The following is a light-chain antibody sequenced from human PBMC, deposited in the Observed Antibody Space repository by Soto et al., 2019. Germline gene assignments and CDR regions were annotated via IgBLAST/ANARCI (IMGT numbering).Light chain of an antibody. V-gene: IGKV1-5*03. CDR3: QQYNTYYSLN. CDR1: QTISSW. J-gene: IGKJ4*01. CDR2: KAT. Sequence: ILVTQSPTSLSASVGDILTITCRASQTISSWVAWYQQIPRKAHKLLIYKATSLETGVPARFSGSGSGTEFTLTISGLQPDDFASYYGQQYNTYYSLNFGGGTKV.